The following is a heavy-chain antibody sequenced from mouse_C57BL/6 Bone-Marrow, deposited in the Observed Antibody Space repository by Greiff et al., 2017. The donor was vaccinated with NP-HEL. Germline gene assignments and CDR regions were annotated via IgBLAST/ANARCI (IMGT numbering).Heavy chain of an antibody. D-gene: IGHD2-1*01. J-gene: IGHJ2*01. V-gene: IGHV1-64*01. CDR3: ARKLPASYFDY. CDR1: GYTFTSYW. CDR2: IHPNSGST. Sequence: QVHVKQPGAELVKPGASVKLSCKASGYTFTSYWMHWVKQRPGQGLEWIGMIHPNSGSTNYNEKFKSKATLTVDKSSSTAYMQLSSLTSEDSAVSYCARKLPASYFDYWGQGTTLTVSS.